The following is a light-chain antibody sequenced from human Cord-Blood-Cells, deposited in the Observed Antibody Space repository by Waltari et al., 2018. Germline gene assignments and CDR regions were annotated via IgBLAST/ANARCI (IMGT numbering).Light chain of an antibody. CDR1: SSDVGSYNL. J-gene: IGLJ3*02. V-gene: IGLV2-23*01. Sequence: QSALTQPASVSGSPGPSVTIPCPGTSSDVGSYNLVSWYQQHPGKAPQLMIYEGSKRPSGVSNRFSGSKSGNTASLTISGLQAEDEADYYCCSYAGSSTWVFGGGTKLTVL. CDR3: CSYAGSSTWV. CDR2: EGS.